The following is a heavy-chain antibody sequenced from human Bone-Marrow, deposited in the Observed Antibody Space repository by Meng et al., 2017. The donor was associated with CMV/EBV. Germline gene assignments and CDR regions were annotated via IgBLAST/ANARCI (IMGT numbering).Heavy chain of an antibody. Sequence: GESLKISCAASGFTFSNYAMHWVRRAPGKGLEWVAVISFDGSKKYYADSVKGRFTISRDNAKNSLYLQMNSLRAEDTAVYYCARPPVGLTTTTGRVDYWGQGTLVTVSS. CDR3: ARPPVGLTTTTGRVDY. CDR1: GFTFSNYA. J-gene: IGHJ4*02. V-gene: IGHV3-30*04. D-gene: IGHD4-11*01. CDR2: ISFDGSKK.